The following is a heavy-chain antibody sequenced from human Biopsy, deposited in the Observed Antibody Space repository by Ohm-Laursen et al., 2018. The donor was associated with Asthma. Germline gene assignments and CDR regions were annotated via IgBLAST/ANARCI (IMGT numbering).Heavy chain of an antibody. CDR3: AKDVFPGWELRRGPDN. CDR2: ISFDGSNK. CDR1: GFTLSNYG. J-gene: IGHJ4*02. Sequence: SLRLSCSASGFTLSNYGLHWVRQAPGKGLAWAAVISFDGSNKNYTVSVRGRFSISRDNSRNTLHLQMNSLRSEDTAVYYCAKDVFPGWELRRGPDNWGQGTLVTVSS. D-gene: IGHD1-26*01. V-gene: IGHV3-30*18.